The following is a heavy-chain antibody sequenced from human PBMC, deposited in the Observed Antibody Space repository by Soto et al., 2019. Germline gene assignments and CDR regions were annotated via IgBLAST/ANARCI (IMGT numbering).Heavy chain of an antibody. CDR2: IRYDGSNK. V-gene: IGHV3-33*01. CDR3: AREFTPYYYYGMDV. D-gene: IGHD2-15*01. J-gene: IGHJ6*02. CDR1: GFTFSSYG. Sequence: GGSLRLSCAASGFTFSSYGMHWVRQAPGKGLEWVAVIRYDGSNKYYADSVKGRFTISRDNSKNTLYLKMNSLRAEDTAVYYCAREFTPYYYYGMDVWGQGTTVTVSS.